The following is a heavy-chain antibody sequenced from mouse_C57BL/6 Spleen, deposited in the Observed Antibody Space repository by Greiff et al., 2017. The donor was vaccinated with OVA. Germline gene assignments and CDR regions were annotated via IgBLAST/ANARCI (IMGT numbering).Heavy chain of an antibody. V-gene: IGHV1-81*01. CDR1: GYTFTSSG. J-gene: IGHJ2*01. D-gene: IGHD1-1*01. CDR2: IYPRSGNT. Sequence: QVQLQQSGAELARPGASVKLSCKASGYTFTSSGISWVKQRTGQGLEWIGEIYPRSGNTYYNEKFKGKATLTADKSSSTAYMELRSLTSEDSAVYFCARSEDVTTVVVDDWGQGTTLTVSS. CDR3: ARSEDVTTVVVDD.